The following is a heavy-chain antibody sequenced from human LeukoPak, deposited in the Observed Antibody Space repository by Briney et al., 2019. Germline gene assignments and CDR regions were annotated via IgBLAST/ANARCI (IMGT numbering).Heavy chain of an antibody. Sequence: SETLSLTCTVSGGSISSYYWSWIRQPPGKGLEWIGYIYYSGSTNYNLSLKSRVTISVDTSKDQFSLKLSSVTAADTAVYYWARGPDSSWYDWFDPWGQGTLVTVSS. CDR1: GGSISSYY. CDR3: ARGPDSSWYDWFDP. CDR2: IYYSGST. V-gene: IGHV4-59*01. D-gene: IGHD6-13*01. J-gene: IGHJ5*02.